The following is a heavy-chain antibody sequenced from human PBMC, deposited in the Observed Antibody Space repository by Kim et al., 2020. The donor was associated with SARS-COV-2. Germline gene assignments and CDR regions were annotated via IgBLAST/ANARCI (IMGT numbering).Heavy chain of an antibody. CDR2: IIPILGIA. J-gene: IGHJ6*02. Sequence: SVKVSCKASGGTFSSYTISWVRQAPGQGLEWMGRIIPILGIANYAQKFQGRVTITADKSTSTAYMELSSLRSEDTAVYYCARLYCSSTSCYAVGGSGMDVWGQGTTVTVSS. V-gene: IGHV1-69*02. CDR3: ARLYCSSTSCYAVGGSGMDV. CDR1: GGTFSSYT. D-gene: IGHD2-2*01.